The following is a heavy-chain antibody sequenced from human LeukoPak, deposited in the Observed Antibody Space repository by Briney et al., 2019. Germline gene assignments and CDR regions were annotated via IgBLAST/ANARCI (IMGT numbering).Heavy chain of an antibody. CDR1: GGSISSSSYY. Sequence: SGTLSLTCAVSGGSISSSSYYWGWIRQPPGKGLEWIGSIYYSGSTYYNPSLTSRVTISVDTSKNQFSLKLSSVTAADTAVYYCARVGSWYFHFDYWGQGTLVTVSS. J-gene: IGHJ4*02. D-gene: IGHD6-13*01. V-gene: IGHV4-39*07. CDR2: IYYSGST. CDR3: ARVGSWYFHFDY.